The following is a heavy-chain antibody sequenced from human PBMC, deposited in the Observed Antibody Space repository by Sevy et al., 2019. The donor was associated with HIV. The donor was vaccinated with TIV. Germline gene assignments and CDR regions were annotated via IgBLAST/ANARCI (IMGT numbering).Heavy chain of an antibody. D-gene: IGHD3-16*01. CDR2: ISWNSGNI. V-gene: IGHV3-9*01. Sequence: GGSLRLSCAASGFTFDDYAMHWVRQAPGKGLEWVSGISWNSGNIGYADSVKGRFTISRDNAKNSLYLQMNSLRAEDTALYYCAKDSGTFWGPLYYWGQGTLVTVSS. J-gene: IGHJ4*02. CDR1: GFTFDDYA. CDR3: AKDSGTFWGPLYY.